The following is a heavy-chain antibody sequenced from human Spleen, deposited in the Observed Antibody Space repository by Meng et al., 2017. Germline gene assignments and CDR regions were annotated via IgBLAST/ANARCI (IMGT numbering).Heavy chain of an antibody. CDR2: INHSGRP. Sequence: FTPWETLSLPCVVSGGSLSDYYSGWIRQPPGKGLEWIGEINHSGRPNYNPSLESRATISVDTSQNNLSLQLSSVTAADSAVYYCARGPTTMAHDFDYWGQGTLVTVSS. V-gene: IGHV4-34*01. J-gene: IGHJ4*02. CDR1: GGSLSDYY. D-gene: IGHD4-11*01. CDR3: ARGPTTMAHDFDY.